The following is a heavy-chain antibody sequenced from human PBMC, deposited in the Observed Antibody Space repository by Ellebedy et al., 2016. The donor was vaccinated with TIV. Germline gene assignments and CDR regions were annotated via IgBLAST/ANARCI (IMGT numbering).Heavy chain of an antibody. V-gene: IGHV3-7*03. J-gene: IGHJ2*01. CDR3: ARTRSYWSFDL. CDR1: GFTFKNYW. CDR2: IEDAGTET. Sequence: GESLKISCAASGFTFKNYWMTWVRQAPGKGLEWVASIEDAGTETYSVDSAEGRFIISRDNAKNSLSLRINNPRAEDTAVYYCARTRSYWSFDLWGRGTLVTVSS.